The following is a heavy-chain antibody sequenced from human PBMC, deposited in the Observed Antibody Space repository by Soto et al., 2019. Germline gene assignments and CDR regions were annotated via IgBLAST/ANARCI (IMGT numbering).Heavy chain of an antibody. Sequence: SETLSLTCTVSGGSISSYYWSWIRQPPGKGLEWIGYIYYSGSTNYNPSLKSRVTISVDTSKNQFSLKLSSVTAADTAVYYCARGEIYGDLRVRDYYYMDVWGKGTTVTVSS. J-gene: IGHJ6*03. V-gene: IGHV4-59*01. CDR2: IYYSGST. CDR3: ARGEIYGDLRVRDYYYMDV. CDR1: GGSISSYY. D-gene: IGHD4-17*01.